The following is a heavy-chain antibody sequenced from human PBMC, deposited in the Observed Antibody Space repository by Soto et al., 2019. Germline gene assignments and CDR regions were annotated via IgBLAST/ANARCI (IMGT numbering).Heavy chain of an antibody. Sequence: GGSLRLSCAASGFTFSSYGMHWVRQAPGKGLEWVAVISYDGSNKYYADSVKGRFTISRDNSKNTLYLQMNSLRAEDAAVYYCAKMAAIAGAGTAGPTDGMDVWGQGTTVTVSS. CDR2: ISYDGSNK. CDR1: GFTFSSYG. J-gene: IGHJ6*02. CDR3: AKMAAIAGAGTAGPTDGMDV. V-gene: IGHV3-30*18. D-gene: IGHD6-19*01.